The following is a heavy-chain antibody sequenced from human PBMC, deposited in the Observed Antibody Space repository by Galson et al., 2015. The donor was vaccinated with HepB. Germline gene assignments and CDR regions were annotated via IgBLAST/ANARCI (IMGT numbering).Heavy chain of an antibody. V-gene: IGHV3-49*04. CDR3: AGAPHYYYGMDV. J-gene: IGHJ6*02. D-gene: IGHD3-10*01. CDR1: GFTFGDYA. CDR2: IRSKAYGGTT. Sequence: SLRLSCAASGFTFGDYAMSWVRQAPGKGLEWVGFIRSKAYGGTTEYAASVKGRFTISRDDSKSIAYLQMNSLKTEDTAVYYCAGAPHYYYGMDVWGQGTTVTVSS.